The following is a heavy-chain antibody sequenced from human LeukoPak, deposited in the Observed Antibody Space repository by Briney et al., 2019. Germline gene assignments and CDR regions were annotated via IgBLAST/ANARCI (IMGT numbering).Heavy chain of an antibody. J-gene: IGHJ3*02. Sequence: SETLSLTCTVSGGSISSYYWSWIRQPPGKGLEWIGYIYYSGSTNYNPSLKSRVTISVDTSKNQFSLKLSSVTAADTAVYYCARGDYYGSGSYVIAFDIWGQGTMVTVPS. D-gene: IGHD3-10*01. CDR1: GGSISSYY. V-gene: IGHV4-59*01. CDR3: ARGDYYGSGSYVIAFDI. CDR2: IYYSGST.